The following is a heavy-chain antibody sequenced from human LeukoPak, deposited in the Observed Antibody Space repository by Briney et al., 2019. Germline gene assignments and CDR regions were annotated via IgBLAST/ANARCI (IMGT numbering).Heavy chain of an antibody. CDR1: GFTFSSYS. CDR3: ERASHPLN. J-gene: IGHJ4*02. Sequence: GGSLRLSCAASGFTFSSYSMNWVRQAPGKGLEWVSYISSGSGTIDYADPVKGRFTISRDNAKNSLYLQMNSLRAEDTAVYYCERASHPLNWGQGTLVTVSS. CDR2: ISSGSGTI. V-gene: IGHV3-48*01.